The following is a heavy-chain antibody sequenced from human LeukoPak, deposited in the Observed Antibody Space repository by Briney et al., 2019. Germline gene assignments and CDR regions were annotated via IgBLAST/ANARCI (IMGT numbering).Heavy chain of an antibody. J-gene: IGHJ4*02. CDR1: GFTFSSYS. V-gene: IGHV3-21*01. Sequence: GGSLRLSCAASGFTFSSYSMNWVRQAPGKGLEWVSSISSSSSYIYYADSVKGRFTISRDNAKNSLYLQMNSLRAEDTAVYYCARGGPRYSSSWLDYWGQGTLVTVSS. CDR3: ARGGPRYSSSWLDY. D-gene: IGHD6-13*01. CDR2: ISSSSSYI.